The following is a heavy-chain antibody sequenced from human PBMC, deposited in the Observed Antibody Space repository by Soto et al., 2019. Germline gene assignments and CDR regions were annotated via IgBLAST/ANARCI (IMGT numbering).Heavy chain of an antibody. CDR3: AREDGYCSGGSCAKNWFDP. Sequence: QVQLVQSGAEVQKPGSSVKVSCKASGGTFSSSAISWVRQAPGQGLEWMGGIIPIFGTANYAQQFQGRVTITADESTSTAFMELSSLRSEDTAVYYCAREDGYCSGGSCAKNWFDPWGQGTLVTVSS. CDR1: GGTFSSSA. D-gene: IGHD2-15*01. J-gene: IGHJ5*02. CDR2: IIPIFGTA. V-gene: IGHV1-69*12.